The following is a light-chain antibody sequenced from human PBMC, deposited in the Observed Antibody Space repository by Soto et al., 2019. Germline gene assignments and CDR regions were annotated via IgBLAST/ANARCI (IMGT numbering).Light chain of an antibody. CDR1: QSVLYSSNNKNY. CDR2: WAS. J-gene: IGKJ1*01. V-gene: IGKV4-1*01. Sequence: DIVMTQSPDSLAVSLGERATINCKSSQSVLYSSNNKNYLAWYQQRPGQPPNLLIYWASTRESGVPDRFSGRGSGTDFTLTVSILQAEEVAIYFCQQDFSFPWTFGQGAKVEIK. CDR3: QQDFSFPWT.